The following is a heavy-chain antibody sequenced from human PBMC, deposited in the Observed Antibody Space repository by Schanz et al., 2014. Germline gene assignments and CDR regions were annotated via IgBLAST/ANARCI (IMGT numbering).Heavy chain of an antibody. V-gene: IGHV3-23*04. Sequence: EVQLEESGGGLVQPGGSLRVSCAATGFTFSDYAMSWVRQAPGKGLEWVSAISDSGGSMFYADSVKGRFTISRDNSRNSLYLQMNSLKTEDTAVYYCARSPRMDVWGQGTMVTVSS. CDR2: ISDSGGSM. CDR1: GFTFSDYA. CDR3: ARSPRMDV. J-gene: IGHJ6*02.